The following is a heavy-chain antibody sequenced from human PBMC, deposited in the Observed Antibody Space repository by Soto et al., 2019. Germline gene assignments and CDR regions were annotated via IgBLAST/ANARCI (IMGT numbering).Heavy chain of an antibody. CDR1: GFTFSSYS. CDR2: ISSSSSYI. J-gene: IGHJ6*03. V-gene: IGHV3-21*01. CDR3: ARDLDFWSGYYYYYMDV. Sequence: EVQLVESGGGLVKPWGSLRLSCAAPGFTFSSYSMNWVRQAPGKGLEWVSSISSSSSYIYYADSVKGRFTISRDNAKNSLYLQMNSLRAEDTAVYYCARDLDFWSGYYYYYMDVWGKGTTVTVSS. D-gene: IGHD3-3*01.